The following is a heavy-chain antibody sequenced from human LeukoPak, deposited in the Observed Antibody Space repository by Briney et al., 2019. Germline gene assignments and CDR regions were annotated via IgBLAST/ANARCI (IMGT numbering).Heavy chain of an antibody. CDR3: AKDPYYYGSGSYWSPDY. CDR2: ISGSGGST. CDR1: GFTFSSYA. Sequence: GGSLRLSCAASGFTFSSYAMSWVRQAPGKGLEWVSAISGSGGSTYYADSVKGRFTISRDNSKNTLYLQMNSLRAEDTAVYYCAKDPYYYGSGSYWSPDYWGQGTLVTVSS. V-gene: IGHV3-23*01. J-gene: IGHJ4*02. D-gene: IGHD3-10*01.